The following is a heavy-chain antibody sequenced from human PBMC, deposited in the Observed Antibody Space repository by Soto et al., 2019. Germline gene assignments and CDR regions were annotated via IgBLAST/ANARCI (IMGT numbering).Heavy chain of an antibody. J-gene: IGHJ1*01. Sequence: QLQLQESGPGLVKPSETLSLTCTVSGGSISSSSYYWGWIRQPPGKGLEWIGSIYYSGGTYYNPSLKSRVTISVDTSKNQFSLKLSSVTAADTAVYYCARHDYGETYSAEYFQHWGQGTLVTDSS. CDR3: ARHDYGETYSAEYFQH. CDR2: IYYSGGT. V-gene: IGHV4-39*01. D-gene: IGHD4-17*01. CDR1: GGSISSSSYY.